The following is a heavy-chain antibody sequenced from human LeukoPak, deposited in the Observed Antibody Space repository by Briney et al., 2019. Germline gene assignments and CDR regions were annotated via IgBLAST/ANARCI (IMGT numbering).Heavy chain of an antibody. Sequence: SSETLSLTCAVYGGSFSGYYWTWIRQPPGKGLEWIGEINYSGSTNYNPSLKSRVTISVDTSKNQFSLKLSSVTAADTAVFYCAGRSYNWFDPWGQGTLVTVSS. V-gene: IGHV4-34*01. J-gene: IGHJ5*02. CDR1: GGSFSGYY. CDR2: INYSGST. CDR3: AGRSYNWFDP.